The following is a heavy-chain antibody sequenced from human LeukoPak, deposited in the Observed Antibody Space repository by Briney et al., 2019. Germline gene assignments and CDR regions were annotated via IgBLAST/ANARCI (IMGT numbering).Heavy chain of an antibody. CDR2: IYYSGST. D-gene: IGHD3-10*01. CDR1: GGSISSYY. Sequence: SETLSLTCTVSGGSISSYYWSWIRQPPGKGLEWIGYIYYSGSTNYNPSLKSRVTISVDTSKNQFSLELSSVTAADTAVYYCARRLSYGDYFDYWGQGTLVTVSS. J-gene: IGHJ4*02. V-gene: IGHV4-59*01. CDR3: ARRLSYGDYFDY.